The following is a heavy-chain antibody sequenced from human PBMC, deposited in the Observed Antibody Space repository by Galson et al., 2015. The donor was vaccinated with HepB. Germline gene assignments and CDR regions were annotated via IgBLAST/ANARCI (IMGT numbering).Heavy chain of an antibody. CDR2: ISAYNGNT. CDR1: GYTFTSYG. D-gene: IGHD3-22*01. V-gene: IGHV1-18*04. J-gene: IGHJ3*02. Sequence: SVKVSCKASGYTFTSYGISWVRQAPGQGLEWMGWISAYNGNTNYAQKLQGRVTMTTGTSTSTAYMELRSLRSDDTAVYYCARGVYYYDSSGYPYDAFDIWGQGTMVTVSS. CDR3: ARGVYYYDSSGYPYDAFDI.